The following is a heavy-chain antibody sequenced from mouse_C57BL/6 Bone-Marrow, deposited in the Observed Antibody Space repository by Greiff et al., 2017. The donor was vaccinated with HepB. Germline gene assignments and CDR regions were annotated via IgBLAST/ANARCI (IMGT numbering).Heavy chain of an antibody. CDR1: GLTFSDYY. J-gene: IGHJ1*03. CDR2: INYDGSST. V-gene: IGHV5-16*01. Sequence: DVKLVESEGGLVQPGSSMKLSCTASGLTFSDYYMAWVRQVPEKGLEWVANINYDGSSTYYLDSLKSRFIISRDNAKNILYLQMSSLKSEDTATYYCARYYSNSYWYFDVWGTGTTVTVSS. D-gene: IGHD2-5*01. CDR3: ARYYSNSYWYFDV.